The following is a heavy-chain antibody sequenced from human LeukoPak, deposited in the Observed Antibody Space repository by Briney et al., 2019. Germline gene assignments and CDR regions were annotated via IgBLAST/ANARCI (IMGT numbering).Heavy chain of an antibody. Sequence: SETLSLTCTVSGGSISSYYWSWIRQPPGKGLEWIGYIYYSGSTNYNPSLKSRVTISVDTSKNQFSLKLSSVTAADTAVYYCARVHDCSSTNCYYFDYWGQGTLVTVSS. CDR3: ARVHDCSSTNCYYFDY. D-gene: IGHD2-2*01. J-gene: IGHJ4*02. V-gene: IGHV4-59*01. CDR1: GGSISSYY. CDR2: IYYSGST.